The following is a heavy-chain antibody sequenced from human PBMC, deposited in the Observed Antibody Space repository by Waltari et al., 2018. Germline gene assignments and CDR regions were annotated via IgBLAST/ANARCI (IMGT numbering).Heavy chain of an antibody. CDR3: VLYYYDSSGYPTDDY. CDR1: GGPFSSYA. Sequence: QVQLVQSGAEVKKPGSSVKVSCEASGGPFSSYAISWVRQAPGQGLEWMGGIIPIFGKANYAQKFQGRVTITADESTSTAYMELSSLRSEDTAVYYCVLYYYDSSGYPTDDYWGQGTLVTVSS. J-gene: IGHJ4*02. D-gene: IGHD3-22*01. V-gene: IGHV1-69*13. CDR2: IIPIFGKA.